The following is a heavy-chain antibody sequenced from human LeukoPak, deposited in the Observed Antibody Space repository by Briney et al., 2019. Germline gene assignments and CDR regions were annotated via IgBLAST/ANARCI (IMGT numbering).Heavy chain of an antibody. Sequence: PGGSLRLSCAASGFTFSSYSMNLVRQAPGKGLEWVSSISSSSSYIYYADSVKGRSTISRDNAKNSLYLQMNSLRAEDTAVYYCARASYYYDSSGPRYYFDYWGQGTLVTVSS. CDR3: ARASYYYDSSGPRYYFDY. J-gene: IGHJ4*02. V-gene: IGHV3-21*01. CDR2: ISSSSSYI. CDR1: GFTFSSYS. D-gene: IGHD3-22*01.